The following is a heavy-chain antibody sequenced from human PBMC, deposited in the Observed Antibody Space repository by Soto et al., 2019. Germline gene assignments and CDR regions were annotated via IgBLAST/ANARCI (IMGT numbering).Heavy chain of an antibody. J-gene: IGHJ6*03. CDR3: ARGQDDYIWGSYRYNYYYYYMDV. Sequence: ASVKVSCKASGYTFTSYDINWVRQATGQGLEWMGWLNPNSGNTGYAQKFQGRVTMTRNTSISTAYMELSSLRSEDTAVYYCARGQDDYIWGSYRYNYYYYYMDVWGKGTTVTVSS. CDR1: GYTFTSYD. V-gene: IGHV1-8*01. D-gene: IGHD3-16*02. CDR2: LNPNSGNT.